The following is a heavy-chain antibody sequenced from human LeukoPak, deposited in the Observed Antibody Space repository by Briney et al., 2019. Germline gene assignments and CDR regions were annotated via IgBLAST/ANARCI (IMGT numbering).Heavy chain of an antibody. J-gene: IGHJ4*02. V-gene: IGHV4-59*12. Sequence: SETLSLTCTVSGGSISSYYWSWIRQPPGKGLEWIGYIYYSGSTNYNPSLKSRVTISVDTSKNQFSLQLNSVTPEDTALYYCAREINWNGVSLFDYWGQGTLVTVSS. D-gene: IGHD1-1*01. CDR2: IYYSGST. CDR3: AREINWNGVSLFDY. CDR1: GGSISSYY.